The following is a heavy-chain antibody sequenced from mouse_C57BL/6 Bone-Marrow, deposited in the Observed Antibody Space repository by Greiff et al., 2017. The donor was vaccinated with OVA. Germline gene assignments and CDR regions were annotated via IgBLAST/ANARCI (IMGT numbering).Heavy chain of an antibody. V-gene: IGHV1-5*01. CDR1: GYTFNSYW. Sequence: VQLQQSGTVLARPGASVKMSCKTSGYTFNSYWMHWVKQRPGQGLEWIGGIYPGNSDTRYNQKFKGKAKLTAGTSASTAYMELSSLTNEDSAVYYCTRDDGYYLYWYFDVWGTGTTVTVSS. J-gene: IGHJ1*03. CDR2: IYPGNSDT. D-gene: IGHD2-3*01. CDR3: TRDDGYYLYWYFDV.